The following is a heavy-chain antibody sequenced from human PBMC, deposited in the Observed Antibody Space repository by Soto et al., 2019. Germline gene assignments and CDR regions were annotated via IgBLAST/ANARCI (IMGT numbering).Heavy chain of an antibody. CDR1: GGSFNRHT. J-gene: IGHJ4*02. CDR3: ARCGDEYSYGYSFFDY. D-gene: IGHD5-18*01. V-gene: IGHV1-69*01. Sequence: QVQLVQSGAEVRKPGSSVRVSCKASGGSFNRHTISWVRQAPGQGLEWMGGIIPIFGTANYAQKFQGRVTITADESTSTAYMELSSLRSEDTAVYYCARCGDEYSYGYSFFDYWGQGTLVTVSS. CDR2: IIPIFGTA.